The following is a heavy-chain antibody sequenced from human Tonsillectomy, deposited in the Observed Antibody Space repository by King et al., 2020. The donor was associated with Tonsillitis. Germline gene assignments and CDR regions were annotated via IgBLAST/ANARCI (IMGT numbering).Heavy chain of an antibody. J-gene: IGHJ3*02. D-gene: IGHD3-22*01. Sequence: VQLVESGGGVVQPGRSLRLSCAASGFNLSSYAMNWVRQAPGKGLEWVAIFSNDGSNKYYADSVKGRFTISRDDSKNTVYLQMNSLRPEDTAVYYCAREYYYDNSGLDAFDMWGRGTMVTVSS. CDR1: GFNLSSYA. CDR3: AREYYYDNSGLDAFDM. CDR2: FSNDGSNK. V-gene: IGHV3-30*04.